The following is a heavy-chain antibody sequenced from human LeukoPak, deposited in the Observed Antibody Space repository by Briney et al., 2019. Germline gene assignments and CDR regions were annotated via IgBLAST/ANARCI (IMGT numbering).Heavy chain of an antibody. CDR2: INHSGST. D-gene: IGHD5-18*01. J-gene: IGHJ4*02. Sequence: SQTLSLTCAVSGGSISSGGYYWSWIRQPPGKGLEWIGEINHSGSTNYNPSLKSRVTISVDTSKNQFSLKLSSVTAADTAVYYCARRRGYSYGYYFDYWGQGTLVTVSS. V-gene: IGHV4-30-2*01. CDR1: GGSISSGGYY. CDR3: ARRRGYSYGYYFDY.